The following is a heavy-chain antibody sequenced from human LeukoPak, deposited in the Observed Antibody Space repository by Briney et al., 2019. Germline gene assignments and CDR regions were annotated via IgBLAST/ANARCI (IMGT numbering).Heavy chain of an antibody. D-gene: IGHD5-24*01. Sequence: GSLRLSCAASGFTFSDYYMSWIRQAPGKRPEWVSSLTDSGGTTYYVDSVKGRFTISRDNSKNTLHLHMNSLRAEDTAMYYCAKKRDAFDIWGQGTVVAVSS. CDR3: AKKRDAFDI. V-gene: IGHV3-23*01. CDR1: GFTFSDYY. J-gene: IGHJ3*02. CDR2: LTDSGGTT.